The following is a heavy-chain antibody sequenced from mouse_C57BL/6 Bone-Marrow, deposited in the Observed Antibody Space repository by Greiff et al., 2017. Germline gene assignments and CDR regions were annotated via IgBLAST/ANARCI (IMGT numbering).Heavy chain of an antibody. CDR3: ARHGYYGNWYFDV. Sequence: DVQLQESGGGLVQPGGSLKLSCAASGFTFSDYYMYWVRQTPEKRLEWVAYISNGGGSTYYPDTVQGRFTISRDNAKNTLYLQMSRLKSEDTSMYYCARHGYYGNWYFDVWGTGTTVTVSS. D-gene: IGHD1-1*01. CDR2: ISNGGGST. J-gene: IGHJ1*03. V-gene: IGHV5-12*01. CDR1: GFTFSDYY.